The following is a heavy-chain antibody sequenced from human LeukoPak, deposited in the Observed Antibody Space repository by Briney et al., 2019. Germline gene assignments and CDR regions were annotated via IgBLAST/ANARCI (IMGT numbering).Heavy chain of an antibody. CDR1: GFTFSSYA. J-gene: IGHJ1*01. CDR3: ARDRVFIALSWYFQH. D-gene: IGHD6-13*01. Sequence: GGSLRLSCAASGFTFSSYAMSWVRQAPGKGLEWVAVISYDGSNKYYADSVKGRFTISRDNSKNTLYLQMNSLRAEDTAVYYCARDRVFIALSWYFQHWGQGTLVTVSS. V-gene: IGHV3-30-3*01. CDR2: ISYDGSNK.